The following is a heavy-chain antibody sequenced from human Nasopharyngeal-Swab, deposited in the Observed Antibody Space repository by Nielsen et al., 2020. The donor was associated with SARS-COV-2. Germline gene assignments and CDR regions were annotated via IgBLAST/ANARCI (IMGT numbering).Heavy chain of an antibody. V-gene: IGHV3-11*01. CDR1: GFTFSDYY. CDR2: ISSSGSTI. D-gene: IGHD3-10*01. Sequence: GESLKISCAASGFTFSDYYMSWICQAPGKGLEWVSYISSSGSTIYYADSVKGRFTISRDNAKNSLYLQMNSLRAEDTAVYYCARDSTSYRDRGVFDYWGQGTLVTVSS. J-gene: IGHJ4*02. CDR3: ARDSTSYRDRGVFDY.